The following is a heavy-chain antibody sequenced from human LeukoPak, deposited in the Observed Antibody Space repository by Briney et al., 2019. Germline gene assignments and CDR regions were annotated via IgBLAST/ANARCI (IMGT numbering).Heavy chain of an antibody. J-gene: IGHJ5*02. CDR3: ARGRLLMWFDP. Sequence: SETLSLTCAVYGGSLSGCYWSWIRQPPGKGLEWIGEINHSGSTNYNPSLKSRVTISVDTSNNQFSLKLSSATAADTAVYYCARGRLLMWFDPWGQGTLVTVSS. CDR1: GGSLSGCY. CDR2: INHSGST. V-gene: IGHV4-34*01. D-gene: IGHD3-16*01.